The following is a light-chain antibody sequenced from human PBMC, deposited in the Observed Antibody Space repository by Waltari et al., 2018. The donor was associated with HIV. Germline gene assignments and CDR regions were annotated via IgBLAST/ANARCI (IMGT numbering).Light chain of an antibody. CDR2: STH. Sequence: QSVLTQPPSASGTPGQRVTISCSGSTSNIGSNTVNWYQQLPGTAPKLLIYSTHQRPAGVLYRFSGSKSGTSASLAISGLQSEDEADYYCATWDDSLNGLVFGGGTKLTVL. V-gene: IGLV1-44*01. CDR3: ATWDDSLNGLV. CDR1: TSNIGSNT. J-gene: IGLJ2*01.